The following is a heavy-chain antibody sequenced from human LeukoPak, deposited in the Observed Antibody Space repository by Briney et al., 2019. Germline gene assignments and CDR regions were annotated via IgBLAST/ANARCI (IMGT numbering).Heavy chain of an antibody. CDR2: MNPNSGNT. V-gene: IGHV1-8*01. CDR3: ARGIAAAGTNWFDP. J-gene: IGHJ5*02. D-gene: IGHD6-13*01. Sequence: ASVKVSRKASGYTFTSYDINWVRQATGQGLEWMGWMNPNSGNTGYAQKFQGRVTMTRNTSISTAYMELSSLRSEDTAVYYCARGIAAAGTNWFDPWGQGTLVTVPS. CDR1: GYTFTSYD.